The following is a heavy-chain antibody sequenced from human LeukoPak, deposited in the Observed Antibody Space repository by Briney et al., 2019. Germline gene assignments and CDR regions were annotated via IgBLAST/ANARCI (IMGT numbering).Heavy chain of an antibody. CDR1: GFTFSSYE. V-gene: IGHV3-48*03. CDR3: ATEGVAVAGFDY. D-gene: IGHD6-19*01. CDR2: ISSSGRTI. Sequence: PGGSLGLSCAASGFTFSSYEMNWVRQAPGKGLEWVSYISSSGRTIFNADSVRGRFTISRDNAKNSLFLQMNSLRAEDTAVYYCATEGVAVAGFDYWGQGTLVTVSS. J-gene: IGHJ4*02.